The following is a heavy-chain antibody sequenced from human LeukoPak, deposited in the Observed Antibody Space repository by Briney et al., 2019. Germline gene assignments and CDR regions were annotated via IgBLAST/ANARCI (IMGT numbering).Heavy chain of an antibody. Sequence: GGSLRLSCAASGFTFSSYTMNWVRQAPGKGLEWVSSITSSGSYIYYADSVKGRSTISRDNAKNSLHLQMNSLRAEDTAGYYCAGLDRGEQQLVRGGGNYYYYGMDVWGQGATVTVSS. CDR2: ITSSGSYI. CDR3: AGLDRGEQQLVRGGGNYYYYGMDV. V-gene: IGHV3-21*01. CDR1: GFTFSSYT. J-gene: IGHJ6*02. D-gene: IGHD6-13*01.